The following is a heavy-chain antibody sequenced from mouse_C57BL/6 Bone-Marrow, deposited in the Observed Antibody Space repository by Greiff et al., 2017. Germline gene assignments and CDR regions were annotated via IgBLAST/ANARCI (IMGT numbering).Heavy chain of an antibody. J-gene: IGHJ2*01. CDR2: IDPSDSYT. V-gene: IGHV1-50*01. CDR1: GYTFTSYW. CDR3: ARGGNYGFFFDY. Sequence: VQLQQPGAELVKPGASVKLSCKASGYTFTSYWMQWVKQRPGQGLEWIGEIDPSDSYTNYNQKFKGKATVTVDTSSSTAYMQLSSLTSEDSAVDYCARGGNYGFFFDYWGQGTTLTVSS. D-gene: IGHD2-1*01.